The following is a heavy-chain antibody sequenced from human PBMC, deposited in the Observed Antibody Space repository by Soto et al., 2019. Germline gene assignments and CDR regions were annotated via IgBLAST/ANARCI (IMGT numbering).Heavy chain of an antibody. CDR3: ARDLGTGRNDQNYYYYYGMDA. D-gene: IGHD2-15*01. CDR2: IYHSGST. V-gene: IGHV4-4*02. CDR1: GGSISSSNW. J-gene: IGHJ6*02. Sequence: SETLSLTCAVSGGSISSSNWWSWVRQPPGKGLEWIGEIYHSGSTNYNPSLKSRVTISVDKSKNQFSLKLSSVTAADTAVYYCARDLGTGRNDQNYYYYYGMDAWGQGTTVTVSS.